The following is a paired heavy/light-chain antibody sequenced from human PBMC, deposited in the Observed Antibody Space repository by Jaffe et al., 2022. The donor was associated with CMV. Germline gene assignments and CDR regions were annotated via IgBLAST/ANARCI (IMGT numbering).Light chain of an antibody. J-gene: IGLJ2*01. V-gene: IGLV2-14*03. CDR3: NSFTTPTTLGV. Sequence: QSALTQPASVSGSPGQSITISCTGTSSDLRASNHVSWYQQHPGKSPKLLIYDVNKRPSGVSNRFSGSKSGDRASLTISGLQTEDEAVYFCNSFTTPTTLGVFGGGTQVTVV. CDR2: DVN. CDR1: SSDLRASNH.
Heavy chain of an antibody. CDR2: ISDSGST. J-gene: IGHJ6*02. D-gene: IGHD3-3*01. V-gene: IGHV3-11*01. CDR1: GFTFSNYY. Sequence: QAHLVESGGGLVKPEGSLRLSCAASGFTFSNYYMTWIRQAPGEGLEWVSFISDSGSTYYADSVRGRFTMSRDNAKNSLYLQMNDLRAEDTALYFCARVLRDYDVWSAGPRYYNYGMDVWGQGTTVTVSS. CDR3: ARVLRDYDVWSAGPRYYNYGMDV.